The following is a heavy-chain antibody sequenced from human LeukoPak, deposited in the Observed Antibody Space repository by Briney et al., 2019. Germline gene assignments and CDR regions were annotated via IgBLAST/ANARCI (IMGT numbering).Heavy chain of an antibody. CDR3: AKDREGYGDYYDY. CDR2: ISGSGGST. CDR1: GFTFSSYG. D-gene: IGHD5-24*01. Sequence: PGGSLRLSCAASGFTFSSYGMHWVRQAPGKGLEWVSAISGSGGSTYYADSVKGRFTISRDNSKNTLYLQMNSLRAEDTAVYYCAKDREGYGDYYDYWGQGTLVTVSS. V-gene: IGHV3-23*01. J-gene: IGHJ4*02.